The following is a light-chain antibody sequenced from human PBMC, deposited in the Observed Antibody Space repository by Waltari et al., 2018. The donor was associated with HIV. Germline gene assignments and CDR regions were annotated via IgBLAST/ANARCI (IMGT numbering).Light chain of an antibody. CDR1: SRAVGGSNS. Sequence: SALTQPRPVSGSPGQSVPISCTGTSRAVGGSNSVSWYQQHPGKAPKLMIFDVSKRPSGVPDRFSGSRSGNTASLTISGLQAEDEADYYCCSYAGSYTYVFGTGTKVTVL. V-gene: IGLV2-11*02. CDR2: DVS. CDR3: CSYAGSYTYV. J-gene: IGLJ1*01.